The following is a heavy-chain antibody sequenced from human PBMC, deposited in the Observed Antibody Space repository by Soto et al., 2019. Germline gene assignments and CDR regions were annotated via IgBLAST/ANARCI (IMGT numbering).Heavy chain of an antibody. CDR2: ISTYTGNT. Sequence: ASVKVSCKASGYTFTNYDINWVRQAPGQGLEWMGWISTYTGNTNYAQKLQGRVTMTTDTSTSTSYMELRSLRSDDTAVYYCARGYYYGSGRPTPGGMDVWGQGTTVTVSS. V-gene: IGHV1-18*01. D-gene: IGHD3-10*01. J-gene: IGHJ6*02. CDR3: ARGYYYGSGRPTPGGMDV. CDR1: GYTFTNYD.